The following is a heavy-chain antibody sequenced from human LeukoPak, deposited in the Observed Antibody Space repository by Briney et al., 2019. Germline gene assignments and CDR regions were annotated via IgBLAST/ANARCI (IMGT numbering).Heavy chain of an antibody. J-gene: IGHJ5*01. CDR1: GYTFTSYD. V-gene: IGHV1-8*01. CDR3: TREGMGTSFSAWFDP. Sequence: GASVKVSCKASGYTFTSYDINWVRQATGQGLEWMGWMNPNSGNTGYAQKFQGRVTMTRNTSISTAYMELSSLRSEDTAVYYCTREGMGTSFSAWFDPWGQGTLVTVSS. D-gene: IGHD1-7*01. CDR2: MNPNSGNT.